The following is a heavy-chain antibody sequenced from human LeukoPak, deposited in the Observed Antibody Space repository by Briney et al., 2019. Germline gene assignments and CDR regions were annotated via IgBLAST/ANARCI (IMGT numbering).Heavy chain of an antibody. CDR1: GGSINSGDYY. D-gene: IGHD5-24*01. CDR3: ARARRDGDWYFDL. V-gene: IGHV4-30-4*01. CDR2: IFYSGST. J-gene: IGHJ2*01. Sequence: SETLSLTCTVSGGSINSGDYYWSWTRRPPGKGLEWIGYIFYSGSTYCNPSLKSRVTISVDTSKNQFSLKLSSVTAADTAVYYCARARRDGDWYFDLWGRGTLVTVSS.